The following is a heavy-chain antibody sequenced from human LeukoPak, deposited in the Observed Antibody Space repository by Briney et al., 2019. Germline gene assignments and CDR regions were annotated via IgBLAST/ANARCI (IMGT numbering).Heavy chain of an antibody. Sequence: ASVKVSCKASGGTFSDYALNWVRQATGQGLEWMGWMNPKSGNTGYAQKFQGRVTITRNTSISTAYMELSSLRSEDTAVYYCATRGELFDHFDYWGQGTLVTVSS. V-gene: IGHV1-8*01. D-gene: IGHD3-10*01. CDR1: GGTFSDYA. CDR3: ATRGELFDHFDY. J-gene: IGHJ4*02. CDR2: MNPKSGNT.